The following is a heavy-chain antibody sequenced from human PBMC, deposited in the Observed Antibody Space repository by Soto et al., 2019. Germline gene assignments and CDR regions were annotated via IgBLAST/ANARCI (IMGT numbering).Heavy chain of an antibody. CDR2: INAGNGNT. V-gene: IGHV1-3*01. D-gene: IGHD4-17*01. J-gene: IGHJ6*03. Sequence: ASVKVSCKASGYTFTSYAMHWVRQAPGQRLEWMGWINAGNGNTKYSQKFQGRVTITRDTSASTAYMELSSLRSEDTAVYYCARRAVTISPPNYYYYYMDVWGKGTTVTVSS. CDR3: ARRAVTISPPNYYYYYMDV. CDR1: GYTFTSYA.